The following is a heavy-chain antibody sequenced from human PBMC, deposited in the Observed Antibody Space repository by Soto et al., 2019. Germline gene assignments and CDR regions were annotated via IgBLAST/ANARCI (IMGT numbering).Heavy chain of an antibody. D-gene: IGHD3-10*01. J-gene: IGHJ6*02. V-gene: IGHV1-18*01. Sequence: QVQLVQSGAEVKKPGASVKVSCKASGYTFTSYGISWVRQAPGQGLEWMGWISAYNVNTNYAQKLQGRVTMTTDTSTSTAYMELRSLRSDDTAVYYCARDAYYARDYYYYYGMDVWGQGTTVTVSS. CDR1: GYTFTSYG. CDR2: ISAYNVNT. CDR3: ARDAYYARDYYYYYGMDV.